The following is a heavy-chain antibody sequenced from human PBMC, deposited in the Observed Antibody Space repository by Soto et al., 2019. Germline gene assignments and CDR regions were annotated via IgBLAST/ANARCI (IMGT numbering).Heavy chain of an antibody. V-gene: IGHV3-23*01. CDR2: ISGSGGST. CDR3: AKDGEDYGDAPSYFDY. J-gene: IGHJ4*02. Sequence: GGSLRLSCAASGFTFSSYAMSWVRQAPGKGLEWVSAISGSGGSTYYADSVKGRFTISRGNSKNTLYLQMNSLRAEDTAVYYCAKDGEDYGDAPSYFDYWGQGTLVTVSS. D-gene: IGHD4-17*01. CDR1: GFTFSSYA.